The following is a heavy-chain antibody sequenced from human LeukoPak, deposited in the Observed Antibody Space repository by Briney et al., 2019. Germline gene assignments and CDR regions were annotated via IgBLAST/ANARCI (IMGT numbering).Heavy chain of an antibody. Sequence: GGSLRLSCAASGFAFNNYAMSWVRQAPGKGLEWVSAISGSGGSTYYADSVKGRFTISRDNSKNSLYLQMNSLRAEDTAVYYCARDLLWFGELGGNWFDPWGQGTLVTVSS. J-gene: IGHJ5*02. CDR3: ARDLLWFGELGGNWFDP. CDR1: GFAFNNYA. CDR2: ISGSGGST. V-gene: IGHV3-23*01. D-gene: IGHD3-10*01.